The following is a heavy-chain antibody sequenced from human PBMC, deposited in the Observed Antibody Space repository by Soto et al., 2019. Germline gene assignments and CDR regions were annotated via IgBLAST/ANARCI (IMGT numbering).Heavy chain of an antibody. CDR2: ISWNSGSI. Sequence: EVQLVESGGGLVQPGRSLRLSCAASGFTFDDYAMHWVRQAPGKGLEWVSGISWNSGSIGYADSVKGRFTISRDNAKNSVYLQMNSLRAEDTALYYCARGSWNDKYYFDYWGQGTLVTVSS. D-gene: IGHD1-1*01. V-gene: IGHV3-9*01. CDR3: ARGSWNDKYYFDY. J-gene: IGHJ4*02. CDR1: GFTFDDYA.